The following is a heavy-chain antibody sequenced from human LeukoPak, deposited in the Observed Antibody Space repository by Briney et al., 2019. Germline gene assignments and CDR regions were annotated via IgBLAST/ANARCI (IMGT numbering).Heavy chain of an antibody. D-gene: IGHD5/OR15-5a*01. Sequence: GGSLRLSCAASGFTFSSYDMHWVRQAPGRGLEWASAIGIAGDTYYPDSVRGRFTISRENAKNSMYLQMNSLKDGDTAVYYCIRGGIQVSGIDAFDIWGQGTMVTVSS. CDR2: IGIAGDT. CDR3: IRGGIQVSGIDAFDI. CDR1: GFTFSSYD. J-gene: IGHJ3*02. V-gene: IGHV3-13*01.